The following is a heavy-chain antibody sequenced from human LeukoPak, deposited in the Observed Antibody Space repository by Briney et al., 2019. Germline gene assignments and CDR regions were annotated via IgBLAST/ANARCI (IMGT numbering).Heavy chain of an antibody. D-gene: IGHD2-2*01. V-gene: IGHV4-59*08. Sequence: SQTLSLTCTVSGGSISSYYWSWIRQPPGKRLEWIGYIYYSGSTNYNPSLKSRVTISVDTSKNQFSLKLSSVTAADTAVYYCARHYALYFVVVPYYFDYWGQGTLVTVSS. CDR3: ARHYALYFVVVPYYFDY. CDR2: IYYSGST. J-gene: IGHJ4*02. CDR1: GGSISSYY.